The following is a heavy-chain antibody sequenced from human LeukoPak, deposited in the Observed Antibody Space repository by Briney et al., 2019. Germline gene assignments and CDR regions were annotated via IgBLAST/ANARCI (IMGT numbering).Heavy chain of an antibody. CDR1: GFTFSSFW. CDR2: IKQDGTEK. CDR3: ARLNYDLLPGYEVRFDY. J-gene: IGHJ4*02. V-gene: IGHV3-7*01. D-gene: IGHD3-9*01. Sequence: PGGSLRLSCAASGFTFSSFWMSWVRQAPGKGLEWVANIKQDGTEKYYVDSVKGRFTISRDNAKHSLYLQLNSLRAEDTAVYYCARLNYDLLPGYEVRFDYWGQGTLVTVSS.